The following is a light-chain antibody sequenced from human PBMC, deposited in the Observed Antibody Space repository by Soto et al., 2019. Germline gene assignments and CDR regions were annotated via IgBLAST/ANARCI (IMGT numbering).Light chain of an antibody. Sequence: EILLTPSPATLSLSAGDRATLSCRASQSVSTYLAWYQQTPGRPPRLLIYDASKRAPGIPARYSGSGSGTDFTLTISRLAPEDFAVYCCQQYIGLPRTFGQGTKVDIK. J-gene: IGKJ1*01. CDR3: QQYIGLPRT. CDR2: DAS. V-gene: IGKV3-11*01. CDR1: QSVSTY.